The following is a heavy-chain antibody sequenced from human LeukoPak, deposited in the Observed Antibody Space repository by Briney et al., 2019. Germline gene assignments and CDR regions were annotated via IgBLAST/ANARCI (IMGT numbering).Heavy chain of an antibody. V-gene: IGHV4-59*01. CDR3: ARETRLHSGSYSNDAFDI. CDR2: ISYSGST. J-gene: IGHJ3*02. CDR1: GGSISSYY. Sequence: SETLSLTCTVSGGSISSYYWSWIRQPPGKGLEWIGYISYSGSTDYNPSLKSRVTISLDTSKNQFSLRLSSVAAADTAVYYCARETRLHSGSYSNDAFDIWGQGTMVTVSS. D-gene: IGHD1-26*01.